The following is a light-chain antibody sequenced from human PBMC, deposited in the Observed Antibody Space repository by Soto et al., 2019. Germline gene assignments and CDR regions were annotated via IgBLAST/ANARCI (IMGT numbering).Light chain of an antibody. CDR1: QDISNS. V-gene: IGKV1-33*01. CDR2: AAS. Sequence: DIQMPQSPSSLSASVGDRVTITCQASQDISNSLNWYQQKPGKAPKLLIFAASNLETGIPSRFSGSGSGTDFTVTISSLQPEDFATYYCQQYDGRPFTFGPGTTVDIK. J-gene: IGKJ3*01. CDR3: QQYDGRPFT.